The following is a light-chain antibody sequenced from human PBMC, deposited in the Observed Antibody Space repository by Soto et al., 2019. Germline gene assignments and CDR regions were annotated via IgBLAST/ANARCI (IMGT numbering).Light chain of an antibody. CDR2: DVS. CDR1: SSDVGGYNY. Sequence: QSALTQPASVSGSPGQSITISCTGTSSDVGGYNYVSWYQQHPGKAPKLMIYDVSNRPSGVSNRFSGSKSGNTASLTISGLQAEDEADYYCSSYTSSSTLFGTGTQLTVL. V-gene: IGLV2-14*01. J-gene: IGLJ1*01. CDR3: SSYTSSSTL.